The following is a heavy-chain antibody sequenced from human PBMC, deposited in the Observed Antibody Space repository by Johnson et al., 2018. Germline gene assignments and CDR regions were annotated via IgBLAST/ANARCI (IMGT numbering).Heavy chain of an antibody. J-gene: IGHJ6*02. V-gene: IGHV3-33*01. Sequence: VQLVESGGGVVQPGRSLRLSCAASGFTFSSYGMHWVRQAPGKGLEWVAVIWYDGSNKYYADSVKGRFTISRENSKNTLYLQMNSLRAEDTAVYYCARAESSPHYGMDVWGQGTTVTVSS. CDR2: IWYDGSNK. D-gene: IGHD6-13*01. CDR1: GFTFSSYG. CDR3: ARAESSPHYGMDV.